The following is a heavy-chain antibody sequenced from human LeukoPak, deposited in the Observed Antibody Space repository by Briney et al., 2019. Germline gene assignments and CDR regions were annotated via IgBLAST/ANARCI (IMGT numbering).Heavy chain of an antibody. CDR2: TYYRSKWYN. Sequence: RSQTLSLTCAISGDSVSSNSAAWNWIRQSPSRGLEWLGRTYYRSKWYNDYAVSVKSRITINPDTSKNQFSLQLNSVTPEDTAVYCCAREYSSSYPYYYYYGMDVWGQGTTVTVSS. CDR3: AREYSSSYPYYYYYGMDV. CDR1: GDSVSSNSAA. D-gene: IGHD6-13*01. J-gene: IGHJ6*02. V-gene: IGHV6-1*01.